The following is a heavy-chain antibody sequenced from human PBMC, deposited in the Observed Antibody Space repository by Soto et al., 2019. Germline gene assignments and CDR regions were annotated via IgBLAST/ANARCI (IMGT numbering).Heavy chain of an antibody. CDR2: IIPMLGIA. V-gene: IGHV1-69*02. J-gene: IGHJ5*02. CDR1: GGTFSSET. Sequence: QVQLVQSGAEVKKPRSSVKVSCKASGGTFSSETISWVRQAPGQGLEWMGRIIPMLGIANYAQRLQGRVTFSADKSTSTVYMELSSLRSEDTAIYYCSSWFDPWGQGTLVTVSS. CDR3: SSWFDP.